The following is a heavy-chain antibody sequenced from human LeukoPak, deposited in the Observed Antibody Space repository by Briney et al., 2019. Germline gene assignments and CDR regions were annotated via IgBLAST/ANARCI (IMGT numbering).Heavy chain of an antibody. CDR1: GGSISSSSYY. V-gene: IGHV4-39*01. D-gene: IGHD6-13*01. J-gene: IGHJ4*02. Sequence: SETLSLTCTVSGGSISSSSYYWGWIRPPPGKGLEWIGSIYYSGSTYYNPSLKSRVTISADTSKNRFSLELSSVTAADTAVFYCARFIIATAGMIDYWGQGTLVTVSS. CDR2: IYYSGST. CDR3: ARFIIATAGMIDY.